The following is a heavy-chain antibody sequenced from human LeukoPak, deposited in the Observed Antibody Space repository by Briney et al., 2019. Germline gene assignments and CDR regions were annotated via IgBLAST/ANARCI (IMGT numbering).Heavy chain of an antibody. Sequence: GGSLRLSCAASGFTFSSCVMSWVRQAPGKGLEWVSAISPNGDATYYADSAKGRFTISRDNSKNTLYLQMNRLRADDAAVYSCAKDLFSGAWYWRGFDYWGQGTLVTVSS. D-gene: IGHD6-19*01. V-gene: IGHV3-23*01. CDR2: ISPNGDAT. CDR3: AKDLFSGAWYWRGFDY. CDR1: GFTFSSCV. J-gene: IGHJ4*02.